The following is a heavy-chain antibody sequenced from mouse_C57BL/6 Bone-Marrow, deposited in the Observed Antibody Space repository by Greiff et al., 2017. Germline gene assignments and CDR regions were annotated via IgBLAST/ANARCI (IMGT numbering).Heavy chain of an antibody. CDR3: ARRDITTVVVDY. CDR1: GFTFSDYG. CDR2: ISSGSSTI. V-gene: IGHV5-17*01. D-gene: IGHD1-1*01. Sequence: EVKLVESGGGLVKPGGSLTLSCAASGFTFSDYGMHWVRQAPEKGLEWVAYISSGSSTIYYADTVKGRFTISRDNAKNTLFLQMTSLRSEDTAMYYCARRDITTVVVDYWGQGTTLTVSS. J-gene: IGHJ2*01.